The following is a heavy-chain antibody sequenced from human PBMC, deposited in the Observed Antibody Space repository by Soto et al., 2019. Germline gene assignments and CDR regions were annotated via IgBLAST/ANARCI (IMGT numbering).Heavy chain of an antibody. D-gene: IGHD3-3*02. CDR3: AKEPSTHAFDI. J-gene: IGHJ3*02. CDR1: GFTFSSYG. CDR2: ISYDGSNK. Sequence: GGSLRLSCAASGFTFSSYGMHWVRQAPGKGLEWVAVISYDGSNKYYADSVKGRFTISRDNSKNTLYLQMNSLRAEDTAVYYCAKEPSTHAFDIWGQGTMVTVSS. V-gene: IGHV3-30*18.